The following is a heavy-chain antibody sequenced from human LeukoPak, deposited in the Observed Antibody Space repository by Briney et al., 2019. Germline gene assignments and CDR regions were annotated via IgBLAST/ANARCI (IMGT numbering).Heavy chain of an antibody. CDR3: ARASTVTTDGGYNWFDP. Sequence: PSQTLSLTCAVSGGSISSGGYSWSWIRQPPGKGLEWIGYIYHSGSTYYNPSLKSRVTISVDRSKNQFSLKLSSVTAADTAVYYCARASTVTTDGGYNWFDPWGQGTLVTVSS. J-gene: IGHJ5*02. CDR1: GGSISSGGYS. V-gene: IGHV4-30-2*01. CDR2: IYHSGST. D-gene: IGHD4-4*01.